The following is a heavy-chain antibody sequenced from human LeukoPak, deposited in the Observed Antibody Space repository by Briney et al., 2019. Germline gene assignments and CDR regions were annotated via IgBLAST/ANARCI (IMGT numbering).Heavy chain of an antibody. D-gene: IGHD3-10*01. CDR1: GFTFSSYW. Sequence: GGSLRLSCAASGFTFSSYWMSWVRQAPGKGLEWVSAISGRGGSTYYAESVKGRFTITRDNSKNTLYLQMNSLRADETAVYYCAKNPHYYYGSGNYFDSWGQGILVTVSS. J-gene: IGHJ5*01. V-gene: IGHV3-23*01. CDR2: ISGRGGST. CDR3: AKNPHYYYGSGNYFDS.